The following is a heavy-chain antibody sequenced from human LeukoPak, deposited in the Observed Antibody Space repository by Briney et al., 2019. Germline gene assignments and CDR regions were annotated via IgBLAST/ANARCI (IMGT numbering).Heavy chain of an antibody. V-gene: IGHV5-51*01. CDR3: ARHGRGSRSPNAFDF. Sequence: GESLKISCKGSGYPFTNYWIAWVRQMPGKGLEWMGIIYAGDSDTRYSPSFQGQVTISADRSISTAYLQWSSLKASDTAMYYCARHGRGSRSPNAFDFWGQGTMVTVSS. CDR2: IYAGDSDT. D-gene: IGHD3-10*01. J-gene: IGHJ3*01. CDR1: GYPFTNYW.